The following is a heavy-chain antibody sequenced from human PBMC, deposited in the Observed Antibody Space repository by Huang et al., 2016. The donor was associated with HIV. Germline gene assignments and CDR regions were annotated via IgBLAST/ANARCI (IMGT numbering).Heavy chain of an antibody. D-gene: IGHD6-13*01. CDR3: AKGPMGGDSSSSGYAY. CDR1: GFTFSSYG. Sequence: QVQLVESGGGVVQPGRSLRLSCAASGFTFSSYGMHWVRQASGKGSGGVAVISYDGSNKYYADSVNGRFTISRDNSKNTLYLQMNSLRAEGTAVYYCAKGPMGGDSSSSGYAYWGQGTLVTVSS. V-gene: IGHV3-30*18. CDR2: ISYDGSNK. J-gene: IGHJ4*02.